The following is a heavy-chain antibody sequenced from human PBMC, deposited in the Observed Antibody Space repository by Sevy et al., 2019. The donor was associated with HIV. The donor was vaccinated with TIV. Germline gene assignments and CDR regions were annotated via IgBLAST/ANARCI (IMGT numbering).Heavy chain of an antibody. CDR1: GFTFSSYG. D-gene: IGHD3-22*01. CDR2: IRYDGSNK. J-gene: IGHJ6*02. V-gene: IGHV3-30*02. CDR3: AKGRRGPNYDSSGYPRGNVHYYYYGMDV. Sequence: GGSLRLSCAASGFTFSSYGMHWVRQAPGKGLEWVAFIRYDGSNKYYADSVKGRFTISRDNSKNTLYLQMNSLRAEDTAVYYCAKGRRGPNYDSSGYPRGNVHYYYYGMDVWGQGTTVTVSS.